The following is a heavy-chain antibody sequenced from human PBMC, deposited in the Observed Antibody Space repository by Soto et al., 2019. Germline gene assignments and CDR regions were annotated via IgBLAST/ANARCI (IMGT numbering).Heavy chain of an antibody. CDR3: ARNMDDFWSGYIYYYYGMDV. V-gene: IGHV4-4*07. CDR2: IYTSGST. Sequence: SETLSLTCTVSGGSISSYYWSWIRQPAGKGLEWIGRIYTSGSTNYNPSLKSRVTMSVDTSKNQFSLKLSSVTAAGTAVYYCARNMDDFWSGYIYYYYGMDVWGQGTTVTVSS. D-gene: IGHD3-3*01. J-gene: IGHJ6*02. CDR1: GGSISSYY.